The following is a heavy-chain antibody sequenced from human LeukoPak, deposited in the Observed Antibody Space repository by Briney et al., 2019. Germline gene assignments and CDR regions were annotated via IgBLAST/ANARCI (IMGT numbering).Heavy chain of an antibody. CDR1: GGSISSYY. J-gene: IGHJ3*02. V-gene: IGHV3-21*01. D-gene: IGHD3-22*01. CDR3: TRDQNVYYYDSGRLRGAFDI. CDR2: ISSSNSYI. Sequence: ETLSLTCTVSGGSISSYYWNWVRQAPGKGLEWVSSISSSNSYIYYVDSVKGRFTISRDNAKNSVYLQMNSLRAEDTAVYYCTRDQNVYYYDSGRLRGAFDIWGQGTMVTVSS.